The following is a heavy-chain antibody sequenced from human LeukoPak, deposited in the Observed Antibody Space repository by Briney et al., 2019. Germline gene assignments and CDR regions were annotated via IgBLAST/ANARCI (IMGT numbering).Heavy chain of an antibody. CDR1: GFTVSSNY. J-gene: IGHJ4*02. Sequence: GGSLRLSCAASGFTVSSNYMSWVRQAPGKGLEWVSVIYSGGSTYYADSVKGRFTISRDNAKNSLYLQMNSLRAEDTAVYYCARDKDSSVYFDYWGQGTLVTVSS. V-gene: IGHV3-66*01. CDR2: IYSGGST. D-gene: IGHD3-22*01. CDR3: ARDKDSSVYFDY.